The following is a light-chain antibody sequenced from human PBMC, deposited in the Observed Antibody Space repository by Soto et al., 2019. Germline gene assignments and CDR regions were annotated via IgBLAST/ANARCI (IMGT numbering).Light chain of an antibody. Sequence: DIKMTQSPSSLSPSVGDRVTITCRASQSISNYLQWYQHKSGQAPRLLVYAASSLHSGVPSRFSGSGSGTDFTLTISSLQPEDFATYYCLQTYTTLTWTFGQGTKVDI. CDR2: AAS. CDR1: QSISNY. CDR3: LQTYTTLTWT. J-gene: IGKJ1*01. V-gene: IGKV1-39*01.